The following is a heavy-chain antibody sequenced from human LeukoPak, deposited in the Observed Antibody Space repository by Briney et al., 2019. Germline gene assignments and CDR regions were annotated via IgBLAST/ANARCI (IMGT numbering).Heavy chain of an antibody. CDR1: GFTFIDYY. J-gene: IGHJ4*02. Sequence: GGSLRLSCAASGFTFIDYYMSWIRQAPGKGLEWVSSISSSSSYIYYADSVKGRFTISRDNAKNSLYLQMDSLRAEDTAVYYCARDAGRGDYWGQGTLVTVSS. V-gene: IGHV3-11*06. CDR2: ISSSSSYI. D-gene: IGHD1-26*01. CDR3: ARDAGRGDY.